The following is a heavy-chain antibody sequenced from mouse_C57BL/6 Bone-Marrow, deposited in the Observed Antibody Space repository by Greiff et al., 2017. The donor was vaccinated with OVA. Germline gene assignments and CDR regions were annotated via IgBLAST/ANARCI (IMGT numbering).Heavy chain of an antibody. J-gene: IGHJ3*01. D-gene: IGHD1-1*01. CDR2: ISDGGSYT. CDR3: ARDLIYYLVGFAY. V-gene: IGHV5-4*01. Sequence: EVHLVESGGGLVKPGGSLKLSCAASGFTFSSYAMSWVRQTPEKRLEWVATISDGGSYTYYPDNVKGRFTISRDNAKNNLYLQMSHLKSEDTAMYYCARDLIYYLVGFAYWGQGTLVTVSA. CDR1: GFTFSSYA.